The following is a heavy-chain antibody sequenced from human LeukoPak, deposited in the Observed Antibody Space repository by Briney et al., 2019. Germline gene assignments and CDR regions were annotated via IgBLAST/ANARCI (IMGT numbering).Heavy chain of an antibody. CDR3: ARFKSAMGAYYYYYYGMDV. V-gene: IGHV4-34*01. J-gene: IGHJ6*02. D-gene: IGHD3-16*01. Sequence: TETLSLTCAVYGGSFSGYYWSWIRQPPGKGLEWIGEINHSGSTNYNPSLKSRVTISVDTSKNQFSLKLSSVTAADTAVYYCARFKSAMGAYYYYYYGMDVWGQGTTVTVSS. CDR2: INHSGST. CDR1: GGSFSGYY.